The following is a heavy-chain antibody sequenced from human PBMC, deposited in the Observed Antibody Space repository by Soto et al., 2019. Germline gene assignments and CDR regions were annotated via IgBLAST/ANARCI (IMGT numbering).Heavy chain of an antibody. CDR2: INPNSGGT. J-gene: IGHJ4*02. V-gene: IGHV1-2*04. CDR3: ARVNPQDGYYPVGPFDY. Sequence: QVQLVQSGAEVKKPGASVKVSCKASGYTFTGYYMHWVRQAPGQGLEWMGWINPNSGGTNYAQKFQGWVTMTRDTSISTAYMELIRLRSDDTAVYYCARVNPQDGYYPVGPFDYWGQGTLVTVSS. CDR1: GYTFTGYY. D-gene: IGHD4-17*01.